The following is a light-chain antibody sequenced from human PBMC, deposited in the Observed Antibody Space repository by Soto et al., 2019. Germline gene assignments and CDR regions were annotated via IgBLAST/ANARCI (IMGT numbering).Light chain of an antibody. V-gene: IGLV1-51*01. CDR3: GTWDTSLSAVV. CDR2: DNN. CDR1: SSNIANNY. J-gene: IGLJ2*01. Sequence: QSVLTQPPSVSAAPGQKVTIPCSGSSSNIANNYVSWYQHLPGTAPKLLIYDNNERPSGIPDRFSGSRSGTSATLGITGLQTGDEADYYCGTWDTSLSAVVFGGGTKLTVL.